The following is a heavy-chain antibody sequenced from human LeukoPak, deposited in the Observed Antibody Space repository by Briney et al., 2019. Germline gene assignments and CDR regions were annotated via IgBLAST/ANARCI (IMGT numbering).Heavy chain of an antibody. CDR3: ARQRSSLDLMDV. CDR2: IYYTGIT. D-gene: IGHD6-13*01. CDR1: GGSINNNNYY. Sequence: SETLSLTCTVSGGSINNNNYYWGWIRQPPGKGLEWIGSIYYTGITYYSPTLNSRVTISVDTSKDQFSLRLTSVAATDTAVYYCARQRSSLDLMDVWGQGTTVAVSS. J-gene: IGHJ6*02. V-gene: IGHV4-39*01.